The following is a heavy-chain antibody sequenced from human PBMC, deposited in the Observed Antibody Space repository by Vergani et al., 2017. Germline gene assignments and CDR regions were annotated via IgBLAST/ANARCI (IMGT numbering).Heavy chain of an antibody. CDR3: AKDLIYDYVWGSYRYPPWYFDY. CDR2: ISYDGSNK. J-gene: IGHJ4*02. Sequence: QVQLVESGGGVVQPGRSLRLSCAASGFTFSSYGMHWVRQAPGKGLEWVAVISYDGSNKYYADSVKGRFTISRDNSKNTLYLQMNSLRAEDTAVYYCAKDLIYDYVWGSYRYPPWYFDYWGQGTLATVSS. CDR1: GFTFSSYG. V-gene: IGHV3-30*18. D-gene: IGHD3-16*02.